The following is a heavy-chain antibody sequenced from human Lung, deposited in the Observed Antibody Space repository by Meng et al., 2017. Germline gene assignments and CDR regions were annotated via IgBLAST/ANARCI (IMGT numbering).Heavy chain of an antibody. CDR3: AKALGWGSSPDY. Sequence: QVQLVQSGADVKKPGASVKVSCKASGCTFTAYYIHWVRQAPGQGLEWMGRINPNSGGTNFAQKFQGRVIMTRDTSISTAYMELSSLGFDDTAVYYCAKALGWGSSPDYWGQGILVTVSS. J-gene: IGHJ4*02. D-gene: IGHD2-21*01. CDR2: INPNSGGT. V-gene: IGHV1-2*06. CDR1: GCTFTAYY.